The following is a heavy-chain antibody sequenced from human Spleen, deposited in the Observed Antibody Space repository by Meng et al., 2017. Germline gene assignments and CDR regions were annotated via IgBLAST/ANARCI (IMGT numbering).Heavy chain of an antibody. Sequence: QVVLVQCGAEGKKPGASVKVSCKASGYTFTGYYMNWVRQAPGQGLEWMGRINPNSGGTNYAQKFQGRVTMTRDTSISTAYMELSRLRSDDTAVYYCARSDYGSGSYSPYWGQGTLVTVSS. D-gene: IGHD3-10*01. CDR1: GYTFTGYY. CDR3: ARSDYGSGSYSPY. CDR2: INPNSGGT. V-gene: IGHV1-2*06. J-gene: IGHJ4*02.